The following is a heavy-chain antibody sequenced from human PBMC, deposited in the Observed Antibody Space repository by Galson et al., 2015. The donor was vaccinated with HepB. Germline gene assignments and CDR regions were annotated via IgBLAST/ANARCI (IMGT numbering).Heavy chain of an antibody. CDR1: GGTFSSYT. V-gene: IGHV1-69*02. D-gene: IGHD3-22*01. J-gene: IGHJ4*02. Sequence: SVKVSCKASGGTFSSYTISWVRQAPGQGLEWMGRIIPILGIANYAQKFQGRVTITADKSTSTAYMELSSLRSEDTAVYYCASNHYDSSGYYYVVDYWGQGTLVTVSS. CDR2: IIPILGIA. CDR3: ASNHYDSSGYYYVVDY.